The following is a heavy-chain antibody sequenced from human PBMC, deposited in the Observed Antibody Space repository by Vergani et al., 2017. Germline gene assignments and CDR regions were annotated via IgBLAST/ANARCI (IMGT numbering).Heavy chain of an antibody. Sequence: QVQLVESGGGVVQPGRSPRLSCAASGFTFSSYAMHWVRQAPGKGLEWVAVISYDGSNKYYADSVKGRFTISRDNSKNTLYLQMNSLRAEDTAVYYCARVPAARPPPAYYFDYWGQGTLVTVSS. V-gene: IGHV3-30-3*01. CDR3: ARVPAARPPPAYYFDY. CDR2: ISYDGSNK. J-gene: IGHJ4*02. CDR1: GFTFSSYA. D-gene: IGHD6-6*01.